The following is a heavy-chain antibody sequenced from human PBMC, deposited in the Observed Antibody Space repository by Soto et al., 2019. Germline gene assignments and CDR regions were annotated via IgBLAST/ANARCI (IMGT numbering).Heavy chain of an antibody. CDR2: INAANGDT. J-gene: IGHJ5*02. Sequence: ASVEVSCKASGYTFTSYGIPWVRQAPGQRLEWMGWINAANGDTKYSPKCRGGVTITRDTSASTAYMELSSLRSEDTAVYYCVRRHVSATGIDWFNPWGQGTLVTVSS. CDR3: VRRHVSATGIDWFNP. CDR1: GYTFTSYG. V-gene: IGHV1-3*01. D-gene: IGHD6-13*01.